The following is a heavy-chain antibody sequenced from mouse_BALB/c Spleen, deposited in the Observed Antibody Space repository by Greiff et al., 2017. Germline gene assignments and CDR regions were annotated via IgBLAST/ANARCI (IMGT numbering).Heavy chain of an antibody. CDR1: GYTFTSYW. CDR3: IAGTGVLDY. J-gene: IGHJ2*01. D-gene: IGHD1-1*02. V-gene: IGHV1S22*01. CDR2: IYPGSGST. Sequence: LQQPGSELVRPGASVKLSCKASGYTFTSYWMHWVKQRPGQGLEWIGNIYPGSGSTNYDEKFKGKATLTVDKSSSTAYMQLSSLTSEDSAVYYCIAGTGVLDYWGQGTTLTVSS.